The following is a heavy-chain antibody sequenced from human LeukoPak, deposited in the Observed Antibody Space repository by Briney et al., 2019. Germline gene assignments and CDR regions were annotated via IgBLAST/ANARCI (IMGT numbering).Heavy chain of an antibody. J-gene: IGHJ4*02. V-gene: IGHV1-2*06. D-gene: IGHD1-26*01. Sequence: ASAKVSRKASGYTFTGYYMHWVRQAPGQGLEWMGRINPNSGGTNYAQKFQGRVTMTRDTSISTAYMELSRLRSDDTAVYYCARAWRISGSYSGFAYWGQGTLVTVSS. CDR3: ARAWRISGSYSGFAY. CDR1: GYTFTGYY. CDR2: INPNSGGT.